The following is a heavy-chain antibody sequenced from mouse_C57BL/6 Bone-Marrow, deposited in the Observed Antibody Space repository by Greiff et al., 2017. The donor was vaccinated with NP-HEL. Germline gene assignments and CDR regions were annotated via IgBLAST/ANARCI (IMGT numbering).Heavy chain of an antibody. D-gene: IGHD1-1*01. CDR1: GYTFTSYW. CDR3: ARWGYYGSSYPYFDY. Sequence: QVQLQQSGAELVMPGASVKLSCKASGYTFTSYWMHWVKQRPGQGLEWIGEIDPSDSYTNYNQKFKGKSTLTVDKSSSTAYMQLSSLTSEDSAVYYCARWGYYGSSYPYFDYWGQGTTLTVSS. CDR2: IDPSDSYT. V-gene: IGHV1-69*01. J-gene: IGHJ2*01.